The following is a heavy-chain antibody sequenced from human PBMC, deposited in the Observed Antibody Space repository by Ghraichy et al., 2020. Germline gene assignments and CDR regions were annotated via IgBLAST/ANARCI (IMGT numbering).Heavy chain of an antibody. CDR1: GFTFSSYW. J-gene: IGHJ6*02. V-gene: IGHV3-74*01. Sequence: GGSLRLSCAASGFTFSSYWMHWVRQAPGKGLVWVSRVNTDGSITNYAGSVKGRITISRDNGKNTLYLQMNSLRVEDTAVYYCARGAWSRDYYYYAMDVWGQGTTVTVSS. CDR3: ARGAWSRDYYYYAMDV. CDR2: VNTDGSIT. D-gene: IGHD2-15*01.